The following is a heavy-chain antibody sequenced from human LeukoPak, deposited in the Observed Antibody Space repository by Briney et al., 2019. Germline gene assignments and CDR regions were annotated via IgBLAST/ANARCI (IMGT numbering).Heavy chain of an antibody. D-gene: IGHD5-24*01. V-gene: IGHV1-3*01. CDR2: INGGSGRT. CDR1: GYTFNSYD. CDR3: ARESERYQDFFEN. J-gene: IGHJ4*02. Sequence: GAAVKVSFKDSGYTFNSYDIHSVGQAPGQRPERRGGINGGSGRTKYLQKLQGRVTITRDTSANTAFMELSSLRSEDTAVYYCARESERYQDFFENWGQGTLVTVSS.